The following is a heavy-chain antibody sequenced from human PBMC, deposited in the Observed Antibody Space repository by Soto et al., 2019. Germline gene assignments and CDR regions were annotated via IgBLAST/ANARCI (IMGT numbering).Heavy chain of an antibody. D-gene: IGHD6-13*01. J-gene: IGHJ5*01. CDR3: ARAPASSWYPNWFDY. CDR2: IYPGDSDT. Sequence: GESLKISCKGSGYSFTSYWIGWVRQMPGKGLEWMGIIYPGDSDTRYSPSFQGQVTISADKSISTAYLQWSSLKASDTAMYYCARAPASSWYPNWFDYWGQGTLVTVSS. V-gene: IGHV5-51*01. CDR1: GYSFTSYW.